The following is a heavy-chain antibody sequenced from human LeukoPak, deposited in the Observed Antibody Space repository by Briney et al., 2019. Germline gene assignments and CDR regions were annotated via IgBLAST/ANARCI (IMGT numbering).Heavy chain of an antibody. CDR2: MYPGDSDT. Sequence: PGESLKISCKGFGYIFTTSWVGWVREMPGKGLEWMGIMYPGDSDTRYSPSFQGQVTISADKSISTAYLQWSSLKASDTAMYYCARLKQQEQWLPWLDYWGQGTLVTVSS. D-gene: IGHD6-19*01. J-gene: IGHJ4*02. V-gene: IGHV5-51*01. CDR3: ARLKQQEQWLPWLDY. CDR1: GYIFTTSW.